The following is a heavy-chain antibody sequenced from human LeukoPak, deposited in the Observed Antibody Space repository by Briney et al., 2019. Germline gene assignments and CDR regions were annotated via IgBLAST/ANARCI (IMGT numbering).Heavy chain of an antibody. D-gene: IGHD3-22*01. J-gene: IGHJ6*02. Sequence: SENLSLTCTVSGGSIRGYYWSWIRQPPGKGLEWIGYIYYSGGTNYNPSLKSRVTISVDTSTNQFSLKLSSVTAADTAVYHCARLRSGSSGYYSLDVWGQGTTVTVSS. CDR2: IYYSGGT. CDR3: ARLRSGSSGYYSLDV. V-gene: IGHV4-59*08. CDR1: GGSIRGYY.